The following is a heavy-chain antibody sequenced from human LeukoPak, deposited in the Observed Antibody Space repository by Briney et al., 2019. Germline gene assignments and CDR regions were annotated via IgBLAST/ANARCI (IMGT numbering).Heavy chain of an antibody. CDR3: AGRELEPLYLGDY. Sequence: GGSLRLSCAVSGFTFSSYAMSWVRQAPGKGLEWVSAISGSGGSTYYADSVKGRFTISRDNSKNTLYLQMNSLRAEDTAVYYCAGRELEPLYLGDYWGQGTLVTVSS. D-gene: IGHD1-1*01. V-gene: IGHV3-23*01. CDR1: GFTFSSYA. J-gene: IGHJ4*02. CDR2: ISGSGGST.